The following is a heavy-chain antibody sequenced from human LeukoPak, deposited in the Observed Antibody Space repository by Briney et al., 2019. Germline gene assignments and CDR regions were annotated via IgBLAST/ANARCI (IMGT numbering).Heavy chain of an antibody. CDR2: INPNSGGT. D-gene: IGHD3-10*01. CDR3: ARDGLLMARGVRNGFDP. J-gene: IGHJ5*02. Sequence: ASVKVSCKASGYTFTSYAMNWVRQAPGQGLEWMGWINPNSGGTNYAQKFQGRVTMTRDTSISTAYMELSSLTSDDTAVYYCARDGLLMARGVRNGFDPWGQGTLVTVSS. CDR1: GYTFTSYA. V-gene: IGHV1-2*02.